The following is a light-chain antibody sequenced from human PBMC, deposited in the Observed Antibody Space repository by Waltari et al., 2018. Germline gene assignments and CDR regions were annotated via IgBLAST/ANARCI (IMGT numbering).Light chain of an antibody. J-gene: IGKJ1*01. Sequence: DIQMTQSPSTLSASVGDRITITCRASQSIRNSLALYQLQPGKAPKLLIYEGTSLESGVPSRFSASGSGTDFTLTINSLQPDDFATYYCQQYSTYSWSFGQGTKVDIK. V-gene: IGKV1-5*01. CDR1: QSIRNS. CDR2: EGT. CDR3: QQYSTYSWS.